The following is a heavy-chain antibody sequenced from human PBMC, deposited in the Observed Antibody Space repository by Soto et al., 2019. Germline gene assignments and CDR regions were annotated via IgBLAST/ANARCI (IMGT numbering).Heavy chain of an antibody. V-gene: IGHV3-30*18. J-gene: IGHJ2*01. Sequence: QVQLVESGGGVVQPGRSLRLYCAASGFTFSSYCMHWVRQAPGKGLEWVAVISYDGSNKYYADSVKGRFTISRDNSKNTLYLQMNSLRAEDTAVYYCAKARFDGNGLRWYFDLWGRGTLVTVSS. CDR1: GFTFSSYC. CDR3: AKARFDGNGLRWYFDL. D-gene: IGHD2-15*01. CDR2: ISYDGSNK.